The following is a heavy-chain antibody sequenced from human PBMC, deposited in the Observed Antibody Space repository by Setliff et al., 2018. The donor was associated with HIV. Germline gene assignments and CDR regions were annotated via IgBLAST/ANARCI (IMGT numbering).Heavy chain of an antibody. Sequence: SETLSLTCTVSGYSISSGYYWGWIRQPPGKGLEWIGSNYHSGSTYYNPSLKSRVTISVDTSKNQFSLKLSSVTAADTAVYYCARENYDILTGYYMSHGTFDYWGQGTLVTVSS. D-gene: IGHD3-9*01. CDR3: ARENYDILTGYYMSHGTFDY. CDR1: GYSISSGYY. V-gene: IGHV4-38-2*02. CDR2: NYHSGST. J-gene: IGHJ4*02.